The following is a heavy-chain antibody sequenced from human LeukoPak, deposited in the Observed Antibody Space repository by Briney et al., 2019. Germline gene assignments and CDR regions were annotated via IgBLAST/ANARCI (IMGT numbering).Heavy chain of an antibody. CDR2: ISPDGSTT. Sequence: GGSLRLSCAASGFAFSTYWMHWVRQAPGQGPVWVSRISPDGSTTTYADSVRGRFSISRDNAKNTLYMQMNSLRVDDTAVYYCVRGSSTWSPLGDYWGQGTLVTVST. J-gene: IGHJ4*02. CDR1: GFAFSTYW. V-gene: IGHV3-74*01. CDR3: VRGSSTWSPLGDY. D-gene: IGHD6-13*01.